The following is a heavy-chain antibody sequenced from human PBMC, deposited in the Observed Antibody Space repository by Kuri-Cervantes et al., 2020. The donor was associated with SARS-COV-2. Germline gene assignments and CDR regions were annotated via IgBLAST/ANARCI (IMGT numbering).Heavy chain of an antibody. D-gene: IGHD3-10*01. J-gene: IGHJ4*02. Sequence: GESLKISCAASGFSFSDYYMIWIRQAPGKGLEWVSYIGSSTTYTNHADSVKGRFTISRDNSKNTVYLQMNNLEVEDTAVYFCATGFTSVWFRPLAYWGQGTLVTVSS. CDR1: GFSFSDYY. CDR3: ATGFTSVWFRPLAY. V-gene: IGHV3-11*03. CDR2: IGSSTTYT.